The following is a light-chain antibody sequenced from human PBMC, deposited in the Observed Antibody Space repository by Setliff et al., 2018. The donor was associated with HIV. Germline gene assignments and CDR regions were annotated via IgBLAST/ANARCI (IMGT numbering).Light chain of an antibody. J-gene: IGLJ2*01. CDR2: EVS. V-gene: IGLV2-14*03. CDR1: NSDVGGYNY. CDR3: ASYTSNSTLV. Sequence: QSALTQPASVSGSPGQSITISCTGTNSDVGGYNYVSWYQQHPGKAPKFIIYEVSNRPSGVSNRFSGSKSGNTASLTISGLQAEDEADYFCASYTSNSTLVFGGGTK.